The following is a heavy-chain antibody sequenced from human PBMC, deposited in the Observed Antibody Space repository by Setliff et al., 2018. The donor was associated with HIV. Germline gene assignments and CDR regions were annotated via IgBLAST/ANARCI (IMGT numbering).Heavy chain of an antibody. Sequence: ASVKVSCKASGYDFTAYAISWVRQAPGQGLEWMGRIGGDNANIKFAQSFQGRVTMTTEKSTNTAYLELTSLRSDDTAVYYCARYAASGTGWFEPWGQGTQVTVSS. CDR3: ARYAASGTGWFEP. V-gene: IGHV1-18*01. CDR2: IGGDNANI. J-gene: IGHJ5*02. CDR1: GYDFTAYA. D-gene: IGHD2-8*02.